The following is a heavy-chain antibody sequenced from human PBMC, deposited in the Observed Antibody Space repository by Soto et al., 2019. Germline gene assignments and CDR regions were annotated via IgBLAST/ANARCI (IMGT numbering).Heavy chain of an antibody. J-gene: IGHJ6*02. CDR1: SGSISSAHW. CDR2: IYHSGSN. Sequence: QVQLQESGPGLVKPSGTLSLTCAVSSGSISSAHWWNWVRQPPGKGLEWIGEIYHSGSNNYNPSLKSRVTVSVDKSMNQFSLKLTSVTAADTAVYYCATNSYYSLGVWGQGTTVTVSS. CDR3: ATNSYYSLGV. V-gene: IGHV4-4*02.